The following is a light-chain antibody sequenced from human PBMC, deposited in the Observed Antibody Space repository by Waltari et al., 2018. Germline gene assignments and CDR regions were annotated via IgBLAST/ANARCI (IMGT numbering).Light chain of an antibody. CDR2: DAH. CDR1: NSAIANYNR. CDR3: SSYTTNTRF. J-gene: IGLJ2*01. V-gene: IGLV2-18*02. Sequence: QSALPQPLSVSGSPGHSVTIPCTGTNSAIANYNRVSCYQPSPGPTPTLFIYDAHNRPSGVSVRFSGSKSGNTASLTISGLQAGDEADYYCSSYTTNTRFFGGGTKVTVL.